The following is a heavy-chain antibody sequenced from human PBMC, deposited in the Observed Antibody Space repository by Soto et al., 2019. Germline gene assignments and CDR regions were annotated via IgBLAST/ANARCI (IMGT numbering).Heavy chain of an antibody. CDR2: TYYRSKWYN. D-gene: IGHD3-9*01. V-gene: IGHV6-1*01. Sequence: PSQTLSLTCASSGDSVSRNSAAWNWLRQSPSRGLEWLGRTYYRSKWYNDYAVSVKSRITINPDTSKNQFSLQLNSVTPEDTAVYYCARDLGILTGYSLYYYYGMDVWGQGTTVTVSS. CDR1: GDSVSRNSAA. J-gene: IGHJ6*02. CDR3: ARDLGILTGYSLYYYYGMDV.